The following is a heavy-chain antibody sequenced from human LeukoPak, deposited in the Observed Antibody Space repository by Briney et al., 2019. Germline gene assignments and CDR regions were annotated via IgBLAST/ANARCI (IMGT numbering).Heavy chain of an antibody. CDR3: ARPLWFGESYYMDV. J-gene: IGHJ6*03. V-gene: IGHV3-11*04. CDR1: GFTFSDYY. CDR2: ISSSGSTI. D-gene: IGHD3-10*01. Sequence: PAGCLRLSCEASGFTFSDYYKSWIRQAQGKGLEWVSYISSSGSTIYYADSVKGRFTISRDNAKNSLYMQMNSLRAEYTAVYYCARPLWFGESYYMDVWAKETTVTVSS.